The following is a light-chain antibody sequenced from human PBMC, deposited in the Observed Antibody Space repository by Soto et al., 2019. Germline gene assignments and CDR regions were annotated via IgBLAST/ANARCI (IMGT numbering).Light chain of an antibody. CDR1: QSVSAW. CDR2: KTS. Sequence: DIQVTQSPSTLSASVGDRVTLTGRASQSVSAWLAWFQQKPGKAPKLLIYKTSNLESGVPSRFSGSGSGTEFTLTISSLQPDDFATYYCQQYSSYEIFAFGPGTKVDIK. V-gene: IGKV1-5*03. CDR3: QQYSSYEIFA. J-gene: IGKJ3*01.